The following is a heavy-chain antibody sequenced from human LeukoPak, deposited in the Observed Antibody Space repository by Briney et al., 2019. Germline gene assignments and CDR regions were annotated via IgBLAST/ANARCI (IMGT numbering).Heavy chain of an antibody. D-gene: IGHD3-22*01. Sequence: PSETLSLTCAVYGGSFSGYYWSWIRQPPGKGLEWIGEINHSGSTNYNPSLKSRVTMSVDTSKNQFSLKLSSVTAADTAVYYCARDTYYYDSSGYRRLDYWGQGTLVTVSS. CDR1: GGSFSGYY. CDR2: INHSGST. J-gene: IGHJ4*02. CDR3: ARDTYYYDSSGYRRLDY. V-gene: IGHV4-34*01.